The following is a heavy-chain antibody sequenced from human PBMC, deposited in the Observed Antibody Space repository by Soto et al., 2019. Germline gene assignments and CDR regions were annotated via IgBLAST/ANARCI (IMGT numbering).Heavy chain of an antibody. J-gene: IGHJ5*02. CDR1: GYIFTDYY. CDR2: IAPTNGYT. CDR3: ARGGNSVTGSWSFENWLDP. V-gene: IGHV1-2*02. Sequence: QVQLVQSGAEMKKPGASVKVPCKASGYIFTDYYIHWVRQTRGQGLEWMGFIAPTNGYTHSAQKVQGRLILTTDTYSNTAYMELTGLKSDDTAVYSCARGGNSVTGSWSFENWLDPWGQGTLVTVSS. D-gene: IGHD2-21*02.